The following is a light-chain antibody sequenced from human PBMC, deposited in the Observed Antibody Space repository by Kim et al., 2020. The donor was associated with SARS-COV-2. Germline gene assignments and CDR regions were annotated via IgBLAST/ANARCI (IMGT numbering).Light chain of an antibody. CDR3: QQSYSTVWT. V-gene: IGKV1-39*01. CDR1: QSISSY. Sequence: ASVGDRVSITCRASQSISSYLNWYQQKPGKAPNLLIYAASSLQSGVPSRFSGSGSGTDFTLTISTLQPEDFATYYCQQSYSTVWTFGQGTKVDIK. J-gene: IGKJ1*01. CDR2: AAS.